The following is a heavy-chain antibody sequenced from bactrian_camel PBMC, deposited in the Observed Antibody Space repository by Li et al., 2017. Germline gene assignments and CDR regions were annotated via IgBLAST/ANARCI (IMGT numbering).Heavy chain of an antibody. CDR1: GYTRRSGC. CDR2: IQDDGAK. V-gene: IGHV3S53*01. D-gene: IGHD6*01. Sequence: QVQLVESGGGSVQAGGSLSLSCATRGYTRRSGCLAWFRQVPWKEREMVAQIQDDGAKHYDSTAEGRFTISQDSAKNTAILQMTDLKPEDSAMYYCAANSGRYGGTCESHIGMDYWGKGTQVTVS. J-gene: IGHJ7*01.